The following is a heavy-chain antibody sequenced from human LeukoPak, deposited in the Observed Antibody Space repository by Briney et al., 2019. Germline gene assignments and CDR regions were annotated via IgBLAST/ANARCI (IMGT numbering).Heavy chain of an antibody. D-gene: IGHD7-27*01. J-gene: IGHJ4*02. V-gene: IGHV4-38-2*02. CDR2: VYRSGST. Sequence: PSETLSLTCVVSGYSISSGYHWGWIRQPPGKGLEWIGSVYRSGSTYYNPSLKSRVTISVDTSKNQISLQVRSVTAADTAVYYCARENWVFDYWGQGILVTVSS. CDR3: ARENWVFDY. CDR1: GYSISSGYH.